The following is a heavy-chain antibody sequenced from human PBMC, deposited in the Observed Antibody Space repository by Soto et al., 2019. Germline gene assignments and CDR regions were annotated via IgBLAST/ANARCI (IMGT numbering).Heavy chain of an antibody. CDR3: ARDRCTGGDCYLGY. D-gene: IGHD2-21*02. V-gene: IGHV4-31*02. CDR1: GGSVSGGGHY. J-gene: IGHJ4*02. CDR2: SFSGGST. Sequence: SETLSLTCSVSGGSVSGGGHYWTWIRQEPGKGLEWIGFSFSGGSTYYNPSLRGRVVISVDTSKNQFSLTLTSATAADTAVYYCARDRCTGGDCYLGYWGQGTLVTVSS.